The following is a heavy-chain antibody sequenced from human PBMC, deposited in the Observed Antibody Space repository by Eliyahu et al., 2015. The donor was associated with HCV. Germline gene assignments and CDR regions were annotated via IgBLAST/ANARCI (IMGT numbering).Heavy chain of an antibody. CDR1: GFTVSGNY. J-gene: IGHJ4*02. CDR3: SQAWGTE. V-gene: IGHV3-66*01. Sequence: EVQLVESGGGWVQPGGSLRHSCAVSGFTVSGNYMTWVRQAPGKGLEWVSVIYSGGSTSYADSVKGRFTISRDSSKNTLYLQMNSLRADDTAVYYCSQAWGTEWGQGTLVTVSS. CDR2: IYSGGST. D-gene: IGHD3-16*01.